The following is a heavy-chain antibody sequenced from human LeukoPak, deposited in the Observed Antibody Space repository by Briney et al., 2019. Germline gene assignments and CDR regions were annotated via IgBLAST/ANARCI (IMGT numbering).Heavy chain of an antibody. CDR2: IYHSGST. CDR3: ATLLRDNFDY. Sequence: WIRQPXGKGLEWIGYIYHSGSTYYNPSLKSRVTISVDRSKNQFSLKLSSVTAADTAVYYCATLLRDNFDYWGQGTLVTVSS. J-gene: IGHJ4*02. D-gene: IGHD3-22*01. V-gene: IGHV4-30-2*01.